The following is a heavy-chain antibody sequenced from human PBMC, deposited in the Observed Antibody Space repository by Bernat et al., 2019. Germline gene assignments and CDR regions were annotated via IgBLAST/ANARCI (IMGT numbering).Heavy chain of an antibody. CDR3: ARDSSDSSSLAGMDV. V-gene: IGHV3-30-3*01. J-gene: IGHJ6*02. CDR1: GFTFSSYA. CDR2: ISYDGSNK. D-gene: IGHD6-13*01. Sequence: QVQLVESGGGVVQPGRSLRLSCAASGFTFSSYAMHWVRQAPGKGLEWVAVISYDGSNKYYADSVKGRFTISRDNSKNTLYLQMNSLRVEDTAVYYCARDSSDSSSLAGMDVWGQGTTVTVSS.